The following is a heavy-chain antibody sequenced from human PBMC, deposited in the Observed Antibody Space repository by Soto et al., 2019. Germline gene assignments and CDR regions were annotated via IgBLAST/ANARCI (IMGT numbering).Heavy chain of an antibody. D-gene: IGHD2-2*01. Sequence: GGSLRLSCAASGFTFSSYSMNWVRQAPGKGLEWVSYISSSSSTIYYADSVKGRFTISRDNAKNSLYLQMNSLRAEDTAVYYCATSDCSSTSCHDAFDIWGQGTKVTVSS. J-gene: IGHJ3*02. CDR3: ATSDCSSTSCHDAFDI. V-gene: IGHV3-48*01. CDR2: ISSSSSTI. CDR1: GFTFSSYS.